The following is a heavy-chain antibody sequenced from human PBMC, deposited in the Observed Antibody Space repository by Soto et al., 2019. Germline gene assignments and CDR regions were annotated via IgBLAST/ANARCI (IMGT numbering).Heavy chain of an antibody. D-gene: IGHD1-26*01. V-gene: IGHV3-15*01. CDR2: IKSKTDGGTT. CDR3: TTDELLDYYYYGMDV. CDR1: GFTFSNAW. Sequence: GGSLRLSCADSGFTFSNAWMSWVRQAPWKGLEWVGRIKSKTDGGTTDYAAPVKGRFTISRDDSKNTLYLQMNSLKTEDTAVYYCTTDELLDYYYYGMDVWGQGTTVTVSS. J-gene: IGHJ6*02.